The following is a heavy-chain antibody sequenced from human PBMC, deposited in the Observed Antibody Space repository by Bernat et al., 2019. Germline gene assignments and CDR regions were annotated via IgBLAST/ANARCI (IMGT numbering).Heavy chain of an antibody. CDR3: ARGTSTSAPYMDV. Sequence: QVQLQESGPGLVKPSETLSLTCTVSGDSVSSDSYYWSWIRQPPGKGLEWIAYISYSGSTSYNPSLKSRVTISVDRSRNQFSLKLSSVTAADTAVYYCARGTSTSAPYMDVWGKGTTVTVSS. CDR1: GDSVSSDSYY. V-gene: IGHV4-61*01. J-gene: IGHJ6*03. CDR2: ISYSGST.